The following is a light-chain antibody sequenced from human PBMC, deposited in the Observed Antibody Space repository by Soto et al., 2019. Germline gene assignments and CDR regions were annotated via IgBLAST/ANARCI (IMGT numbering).Light chain of an antibody. CDR2: GVS. CDR3: QLYGISVPVT. Sequence: IVLTQSPGTLSLSPGETATLSCRASQAVDSKFLAWYQQNPGQAPRLIMFGVSGRATGVPARFIGGVSGTDFTLTIRSLEPEDFAVYYCQLYGISVPVTFGQGTRLQI. J-gene: IGKJ5*01. V-gene: IGKV3-20*01. CDR1: QAVDSKF.